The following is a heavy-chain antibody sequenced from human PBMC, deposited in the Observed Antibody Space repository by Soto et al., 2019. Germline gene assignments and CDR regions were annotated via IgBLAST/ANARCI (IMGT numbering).Heavy chain of an antibody. D-gene: IGHD3-10*01. CDR2: IVVGSGNT. J-gene: IGHJ6*02. Sequence: SVKVSCKASGFTFTSCARRWVRQARGQRLEWIGWIVVGSGNTNYAQKFQERVTITRNMSKSTPSMELCSLRSGDTAVYYCAAGPGEWVGRLSLYGMDFWGQGTTVTVSS. V-gene: IGHV1-58*02. CDR1: GFTFTSCA. CDR3: AAGPGEWVGRLSLYGMDF.